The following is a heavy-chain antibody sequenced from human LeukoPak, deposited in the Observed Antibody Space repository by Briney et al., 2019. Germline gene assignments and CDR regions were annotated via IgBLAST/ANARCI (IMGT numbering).Heavy chain of an antibody. CDR2: ISWNSGSI. D-gene: IGHD1-26*01. CDR1: GFTFDDYA. V-gene: IGHV3-9*01. Sequence: GGSLRLSCAASGFTFDDYAMHWVRQAPGKGLEWVSGISWNSGSIGYADSVKGRFTISRDNAKNSLYLQMNSLRAEDTALYYCEKGLASEGGAFDYWGQGTLVTVSS. CDR3: EKGLASEGGAFDY. J-gene: IGHJ4*02.